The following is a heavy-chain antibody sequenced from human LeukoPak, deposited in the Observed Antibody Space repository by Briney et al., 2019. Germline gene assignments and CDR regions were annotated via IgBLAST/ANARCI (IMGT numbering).Heavy chain of an antibody. V-gene: IGHV1-46*01. D-gene: IGHD3-22*01. Sequence: ASVKVSCKASGYTFTSYYMHWVRQAPGQGLEWMGIINPSGGSTSYAQKFQGRVTMTRDMSTSTVYMELSSLRSEDTAVYYCARDYYDSSGYSDDAFDIWGQGTMVTVSS. CDR3: ARDYYDSSGYSDDAFDI. CDR2: INPSGGST. CDR1: GYTFTSYY. J-gene: IGHJ3*02.